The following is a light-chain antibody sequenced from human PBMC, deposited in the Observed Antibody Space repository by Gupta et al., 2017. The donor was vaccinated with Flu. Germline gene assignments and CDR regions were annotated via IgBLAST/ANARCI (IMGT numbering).Light chain of an antibody. V-gene: IGKV3-7*04. CDR1: QSVSSSY. CDR3: QQEYNVQCSWT. CDR2: GAS. J-gene: IGKJ1*01. Sequence: PGERVTLSCRASQSVSSSYLTWYQQKPGQAPGLLIYGASTRTKSITARFSGSGFGTDFNLTISSRQPEDFEVYYCQQEYNVQCSWTFGQGTKVEIK.